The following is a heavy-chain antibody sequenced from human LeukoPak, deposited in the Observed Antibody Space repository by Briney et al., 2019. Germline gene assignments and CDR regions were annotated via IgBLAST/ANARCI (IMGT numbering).Heavy chain of an antibody. CDR2: IYYTGST. D-gene: IGHD2-2*01. Sequence: SETLSLTCTVSGVSISSFYWHWIRQPPGKGLEWIGNIYYTGSTNYNPSLKSRVTISVDRSKNQFSLKLTSLTAADTAVYYCAREGCSSTSCSQTSFDSWGQGTLVSVSS. CDR3: AREGCSSTSCSQTSFDS. V-gene: IGHV4-59*01. J-gene: IGHJ4*02. CDR1: GVSISSFY.